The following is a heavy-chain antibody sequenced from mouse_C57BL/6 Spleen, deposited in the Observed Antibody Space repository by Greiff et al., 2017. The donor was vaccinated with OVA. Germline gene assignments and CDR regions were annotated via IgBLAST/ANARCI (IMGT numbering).Heavy chain of an antibody. V-gene: IGHV7-3*01. J-gene: IGHJ3*01. D-gene: IGHD2-4*01. CDR2: IRNKANGYTT. CDR1: GFTFTDYY. Sequence: EVQLKESGGGLVQPGGSLSLSCAASGFTFTDYYMSWVRQPPGKALEWLGFIRNKANGYTTEYSASVKGRFTISRDNSQSILYLQMNALRAEDSATYYCARSLYDYDDGAWFAYWGQGTLVTVSA. CDR3: ARSLYDYDDGAWFAY.